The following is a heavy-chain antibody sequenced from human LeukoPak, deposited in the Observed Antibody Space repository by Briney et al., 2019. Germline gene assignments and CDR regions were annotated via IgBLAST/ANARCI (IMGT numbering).Heavy chain of an antibody. Sequence: SVKVSCKASGGTLSSYAISWVRQAPGQGLEWMGGIIPIFGTANYAQKFQGRVTITTDESTSTAYMELSSLRSEDTAVYCCAMAWEPRAMDAFDIWGQGTMVTVSS. CDR3: AMAWEPRAMDAFDI. CDR2: IIPIFGTA. CDR1: GGTLSSYA. D-gene: IGHD1-26*01. V-gene: IGHV1-69*05. J-gene: IGHJ3*02.